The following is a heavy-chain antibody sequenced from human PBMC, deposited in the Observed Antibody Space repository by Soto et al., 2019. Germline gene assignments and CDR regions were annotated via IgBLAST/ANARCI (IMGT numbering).Heavy chain of an antibody. J-gene: IGHJ5*02. CDR1: GYTFTSYA. Sequence: VKVSCKASGYTFTSYAMHWVRQAPGQRLEWMGWINAGNGNTKYSQKFQGRVTITRDTSASTAYMELSSLRSEDTAVYYCARVGYCSGGSCRNWFDPWGQGTLVTVSS. D-gene: IGHD2-15*01. V-gene: IGHV1-3*01. CDR3: ARVGYCSGGSCRNWFDP. CDR2: INAGNGNT.